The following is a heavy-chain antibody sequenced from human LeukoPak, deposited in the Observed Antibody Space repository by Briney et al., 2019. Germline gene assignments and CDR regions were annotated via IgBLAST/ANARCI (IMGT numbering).Heavy chain of an antibody. V-gene: IGHV3-23*01. CDR1: GFTFSSLA. D-gene: IGHD6-13*01. J-gene: IGHJ4*02. CDR3: AKLERQDVSSSWYALGPTFDY. Sequence: GGSLRLPCAASGFTFSSLAMSWVRQAPGKGLEGVSAISGSGGSKYYADTVKGRFTISRDNSKNTLYLQMNSLRAEDTAVYYCAKLERQDVSSSWYALGPTFDYWGQGTLVTVSS. CDR2: ISGSGGSK.